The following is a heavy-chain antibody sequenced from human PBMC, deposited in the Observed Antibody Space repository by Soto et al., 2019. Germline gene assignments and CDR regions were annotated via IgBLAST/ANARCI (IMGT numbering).Heavy chain of an antibody. CDR2: ISNSGST. CDR3: ARGVGGASTGFQH. D-gene: IGHD1-26*01. Sequence: SETLSLTCTVSGGSISSFHWSWIRQQPGKGLEWIGIISNSGSTNYHPSLKSRVTISLYTSKHPSVLTLSSVSAADTAVYYRARGVGGASTGFQHWGQGTLVTVSS. J-gene: IGHJ1*01. CDR1: GGSISSFH. V-gene: IGHV4-59*01.